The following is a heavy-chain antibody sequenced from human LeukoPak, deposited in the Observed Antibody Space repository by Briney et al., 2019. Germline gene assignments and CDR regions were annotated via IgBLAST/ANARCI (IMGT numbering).Heavy chain of an antibody. Sequence: SETLSLTCTVSGDSISSNNYYYGWVRQPPGKVLEWIGSMFYGGTTYSSPSFQSRVTISVDTSKNQFSLRLSSVTAADTAVYYCVTTHFDILTVSYYFDFWGQGTLVTVSS. V-gene: IGHV4-39*01. D-gene: IGHD3-9*01. J-gene: IGHJ4*02. CDR1: GDSISSNNYY. CDR2: MFYGGTT. CDR3: VTTHFDILTVSYYFDF.